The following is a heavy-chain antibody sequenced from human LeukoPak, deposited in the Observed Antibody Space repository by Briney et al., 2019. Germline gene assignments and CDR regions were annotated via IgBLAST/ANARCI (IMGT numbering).Heavy chain of an antibody. V-gene: IGHV4-59*11. Sequence: SETLPLTCTVSGGSISSHYWSWIRQPPGKGLEWIGYIYYSGSTNYNPSLKSRVTISVDTSKNQFSLKLSSVTAADTAVYYCARLTYGWFDPWGQGTLVTVSS. D-gene: IGHD4-17*01. CDR1: GGSISSHY. CDR3: ARLTYGWFDP. CDR2: IYYSGST. J-gene: IGHJ5*02.